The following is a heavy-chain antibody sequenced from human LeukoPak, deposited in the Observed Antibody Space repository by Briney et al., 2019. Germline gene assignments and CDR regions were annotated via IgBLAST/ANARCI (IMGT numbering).Heavy chain of an antibody. CDR3: AKDTDGSGREDAFDI. D-gene: IGHD3-10*01. J-gene: IGHJ3*02. V-gene: IGHV3-23*01. Sequence: PGGSLRLSCAASGFTFSRYAMSWVRQAPGKGLEWVSAISGSGGSTYYADSVKGRFTISRDNSKNTLYLQMNSLRAEDTAVYYCAKDTDGSGREDAFDIWGQGTMVTVSS. CDR1: GFTFSRYA. CDR2: ISGSGGST.